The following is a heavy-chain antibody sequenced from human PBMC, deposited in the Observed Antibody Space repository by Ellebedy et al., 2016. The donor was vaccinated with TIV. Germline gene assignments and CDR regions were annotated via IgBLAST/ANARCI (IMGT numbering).Heavy chain of an antibody. CDR2: ISHTGST. CDR3: ARLPDYRVSFVDVPMVWGR. CDR1: DDYISRSNW. J-gene: IGHJ4*02. D-gene: IGHD3-10*01. Sequence: SETLSLTCAVSDDYISRSNWWSWVRQPPGKGLEWIGEISHTGSTNSNPSLTSRLTISVDESKNQFSLKLTSVTAADTAIYYCARLPDYRVSFVDVPMVWGRWGPGTLVTVSA. V-gene: IGHV4-4*02.